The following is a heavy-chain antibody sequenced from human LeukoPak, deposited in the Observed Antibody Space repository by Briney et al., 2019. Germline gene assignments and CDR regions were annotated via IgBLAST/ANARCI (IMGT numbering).Heavy chain of an antibody. J-gene: IGHJ5*02. Sequence: PSETPSLTCAVYGGSFSGYYWSWIRQPPGKGLEWIGEINHSGSTNYNPSLKSRATISVDTSKNQFSLKLSSVAAADTAVYYCARRDYDFWSGYYWFDPWGQGTLVTVSS. D-gene: IGHD3-3*01. CDR3: ARRDYDFWSGYYWFDP. CDR1: GGSFSGYY. CDR2: INHSGST. V-gene: IGHV4-34*01.